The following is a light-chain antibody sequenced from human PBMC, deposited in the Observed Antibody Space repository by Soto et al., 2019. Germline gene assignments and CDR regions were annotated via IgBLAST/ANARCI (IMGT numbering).Light chain of an antibody. Sequence: DIQMTQSPSSLSASVGDRVTITFRESQSIRSYLNWYQQRXGKAPKXXIYAASSLQSGVPSRFSGSGAGTDFTLTISSLQPEDFETDYCQQSYSTTITFGQGTRLEIK. CDR1: QSIRSY. J-gene: IGKJ5*01. CDR3: QQSYSTTIT. CDR2: AAS. V-gene: IGKV1-39*01.